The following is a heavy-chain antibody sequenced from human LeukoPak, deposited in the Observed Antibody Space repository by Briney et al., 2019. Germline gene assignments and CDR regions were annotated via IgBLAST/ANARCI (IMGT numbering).Heavy chain of an antibody. D-gene: IGHD1-20*01. Sequence: GGSLRLSCAASGFTFSSYSMNWVRQAPGKGLEWVSSISGSSSYIYHADSVKGRFTISRDNAKNSLYLQMNSLRAGDTAVYYCARAYNWNLDYWGQGTLVTVSS. CDR1: GFTFSSYS. CDR2: ISGSSSYI. V-gene: IGHV3-21*01. J-gene: IGHJ4*02. CDR3: ARAYNWNLDY.